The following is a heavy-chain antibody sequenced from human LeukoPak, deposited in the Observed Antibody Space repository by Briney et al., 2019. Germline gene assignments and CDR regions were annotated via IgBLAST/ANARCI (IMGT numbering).Heavy chain of an antibody. D-gene: IGHD4-17*01. CDR1: GFTFSSLW. J-gene: IGHJ4*02. Sequence: PGGSLRLSCAASGFTFSSLWMHWVRQAPGKGLVWVSYINSDGSSTMYADSVKGRFTISRDSAKNTVYLQMNSLRAEDTAVYYCARGGYGSIDYWGQGTLVTVSS. V-gene: IGHV3-74*03. CDR3: ARGGYGSIDY. CDR2: INSDGSST.